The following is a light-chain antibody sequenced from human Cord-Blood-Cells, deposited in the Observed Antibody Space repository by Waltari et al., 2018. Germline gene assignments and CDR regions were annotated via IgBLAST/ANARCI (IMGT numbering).Light chain of an antibody. CDR2: DVS. V-gene: IGLV2-11*01. J-gene: IGLJ3*02. CDR3: CSYAGSYTWV. CDR1: SSDVGGYNY. Sequence: QSALTQPRSVSGSPGQSVTISCTGTSSDVGGYNYVSWYQQHPGKAANLMVYDVSKRPSGVPDRFSGSKSGNTASLTISGLQAEDEADYYCCSYAGSYTWVFGGGTKLTVL.